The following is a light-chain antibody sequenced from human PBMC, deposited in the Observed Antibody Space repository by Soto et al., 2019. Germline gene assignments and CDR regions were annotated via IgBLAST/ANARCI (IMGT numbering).Light chain of an antibody. CDR2: SNN. CDR1: NSNIGSNT. V-gene: IGLV1-44*01. CDR3: AAWDDSLNVVV. Sequence: QSALTQPPSASGTPGQRVTISCSGSNSNIGSNTVSWYQQLPGTAPKLLIYSNNQRPSGVPDRFSGSKSGTSASLAISGLQSEAEADYYCAAWDDSLNVVVFGGGPMLTVL. J-gene: IGLJ2*01.